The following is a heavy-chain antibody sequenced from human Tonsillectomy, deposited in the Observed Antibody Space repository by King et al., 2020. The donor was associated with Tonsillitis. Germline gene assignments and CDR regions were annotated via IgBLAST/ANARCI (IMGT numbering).Heavy chain of an antibody. Sequence: DVQLVESGAEVKKPGESLRISCKGSGYSFTNYWITWVRQMPGKGLEWMGRINLSDFYTNYAPPFQGLVTISADKSISTANLQGGSLKAADTAMYYCARHPYYHDSSGYSPAGENAVDIWGQGTMVTVSS. CDR2: INLSDFYT. CDR1: GYSFTNYW. CDR3: ARHPYYHDSSGYSPAGENAVDI. J-gene: IGHJ3*02. D-gene: IGHD3-22*01. V-gene: IGHV5-10-1*03.